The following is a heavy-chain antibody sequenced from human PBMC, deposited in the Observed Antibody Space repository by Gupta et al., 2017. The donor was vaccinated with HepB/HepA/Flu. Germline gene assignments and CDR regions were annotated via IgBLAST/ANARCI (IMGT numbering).Heavy chain of an antibody. CDR1: GFTFSSYA. J-gene: IGHJ4*02. V-gene: IGHV3-23*01. CDR2: ISGSGGGT. D-gene: IGHD2-15*01. CDR3: AKGYGLYCSGGSCYVDY. Sequence: EVQLLESGGGLVKPGGSLRLSCAASGFTFSSYAVSWVRQAPGKGLEWVSGISGSGGGTYYADSVKGRFTISRDNSKNTLYLQMNSLRAEDTAVYYCAKGYGLYCSGGSCYVDYWGQGTLVTVSS.